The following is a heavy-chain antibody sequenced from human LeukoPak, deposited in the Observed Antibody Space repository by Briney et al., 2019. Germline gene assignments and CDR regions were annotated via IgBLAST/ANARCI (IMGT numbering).Heavy chain of an antibody. CDR3: ARDQRCSSTSCFFDY. Sequence: GGSLRLSCAASGFTFSSYGMHWVRQAPGKGLEWVSSISSSSSYIYYADSVKGRFTISRDNAKNSLYLQMNSLRAEDTAVYYCARDQRCSSTSCFFDYWGQGTLVTVSS. V-gene: IGHV3-21*01. D-gene: IGHD2-2*01. CDR1: GFTFSSYG. CDR2: ISSSSSYI. J-gene: IGHJ4*02.